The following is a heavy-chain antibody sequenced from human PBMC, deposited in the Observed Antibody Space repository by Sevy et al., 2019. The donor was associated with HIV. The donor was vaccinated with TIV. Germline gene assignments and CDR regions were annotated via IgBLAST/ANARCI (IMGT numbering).Heavy chain of an antibody. J-gene: IGHJ3*01. CDR2: ISGSGGST. Sequence: GGSLRLSCAASGFTLSSYAMSWVRQAPGKGLEWVSAISGSGGSTYYAHSVKGRFTISRDNSKNTLYLQMNSLRAEDTAVYYCAKDPPIYTLTMIVVVITWGQGTMVTVSS. CDR3: AKDPPIYTLTMIVVVIT. D-gene: IGHD3-22*01. V-gene: IGHV3-23*01. CDR1: GFTLSSYA.